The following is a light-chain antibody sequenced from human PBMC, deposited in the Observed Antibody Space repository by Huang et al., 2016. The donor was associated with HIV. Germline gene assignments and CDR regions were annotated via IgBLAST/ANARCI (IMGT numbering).Light chain of an antibody. J-gene: IGKJ3*01. V-gene: IGKV1-39*01. CDR2: SAS. Sequence: DIQMTQSPSSLSASVGDRVSITCRASQNINTFLNWYQQKRGKAPKLLLPSASTLDSRVPSRFSGSGSGTDFTLTINSLQPEDSATYYCQQSYSTLFTFGPGTKVDIK. CDR3: QQSYSTLFT. CDR1: QNINTF.